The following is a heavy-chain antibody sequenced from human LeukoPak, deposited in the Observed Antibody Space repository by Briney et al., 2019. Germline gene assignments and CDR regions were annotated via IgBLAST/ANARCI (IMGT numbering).Heavy chain of an antibody. Sequence: ASVKVSCKASGYTVTSYYMHWVRQAPGQGLEWMGILNPSGGSTSYAQKFQGRATLTRATSTSTVYMELSSLRSEDTAVYYCARDPTARRTFDYWGQGTLVTVSS. CDR1: GYTVTSYY. CDR3: ARDPTARRTFDY. D-gene: IGHD1-26*01. V-gene: IGHV1-46*01. J-gene: IGHJ4*02. CDR2: LNPSGGST.